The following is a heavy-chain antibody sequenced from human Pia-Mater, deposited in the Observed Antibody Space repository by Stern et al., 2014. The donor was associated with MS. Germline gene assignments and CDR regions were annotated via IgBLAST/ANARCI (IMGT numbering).Heavy chain of an antibody. Sequence: QLQLQESGPGLVKPSETLSLTCSVSGGSITNRDYWGWIRQSPGKGLEWIGSVYYSGITYYRPSLKSRATISIDTSKNHFSLKWTFVTATDTAVYFCARGVTAVTNYVPNWCFDLWGRGTLVTISS. CDR3: ARGVTAVTNYVPNWCFDL. CDR1: GGSITNRDY. J-gene: IGHJ2*01. CDR2: VYYSGIT. V-gene: IGHV4-39*02. D-gene: IGHD4-11*01.